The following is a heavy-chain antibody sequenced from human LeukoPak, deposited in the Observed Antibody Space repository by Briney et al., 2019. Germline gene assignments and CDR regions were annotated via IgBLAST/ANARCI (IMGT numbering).Heavy chain of an antibody. CDR2: ISSSSSYI. CDR3: ATVGAEYYYYYYMDV. V-gene: IGHV3-21*01. CDR1: GFTFSSYS. J-gene: IGHJ6*03. D-gene: IGHD1-26*01. Sequence: GSLRLSCAASGFTFSSYSMNWVRQAPGKGLEWVSSISSSSSYIYYADSVKGRFTISRDNAKNSLYLQMNSLRAEDTAVYYCATVGAEYYYYYYMDVWSKGTTVTVSS.